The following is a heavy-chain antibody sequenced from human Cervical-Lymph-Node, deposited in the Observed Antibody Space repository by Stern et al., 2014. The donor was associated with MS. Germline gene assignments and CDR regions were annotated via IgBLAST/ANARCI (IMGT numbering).Heavy chain of an antibody. J-gene: IGHJ5*02. CDR2: ITYDGTYK. V-gene: IGHV3-30-3*02. D-gene: IGHD1-26*01. CDR3: AKERRGYYAEA. CDR1: GFTFSGYA. Sequence: VHLVESGGGVVQPGRSLRLSCEASGFTFSGYAMHWVRQAPGKGLEWVALITYDGTYKYYTDSVKGRFSISRDISKNTLYLQMNSLRPEDTAVYYCAKERRGYYAEAWGQGTLVSVS.